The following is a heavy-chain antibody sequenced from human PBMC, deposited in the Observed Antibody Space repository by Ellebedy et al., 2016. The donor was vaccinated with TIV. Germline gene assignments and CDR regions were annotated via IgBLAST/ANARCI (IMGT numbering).Heavy chain of an antibody. J-gene: IGHJ2*01. Sequence: GESLKISCAASGFTFSSYWMHWVRQAPGKGLVWVSRINSDGSSTSYADSVKGRFTISRDNAKNTLYLQMNSLRAEETAVYYCAREDTALELYCYFDLWGRGTLVTVSS. D-gene: IGHD5-18*01. CDR2: INSDGSST. CDR1: GFTFSSYW. V-gene: IGHV3-74*01. CDR3: AREDTALELYCYFDL.